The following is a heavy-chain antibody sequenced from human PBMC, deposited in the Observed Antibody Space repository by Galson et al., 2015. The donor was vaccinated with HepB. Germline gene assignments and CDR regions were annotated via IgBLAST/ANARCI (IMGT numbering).Heavy chain of an antibody. CDR1: GFTFSNAW. Sequence: LRLSCAASGFTFSNAWMSWVRQAPGKGLEWVGRIKSKTDGGTTDYAAPVKGRFTISRDDSKNTLYLQMNSLKTEDTAVYYCTTAVSIFGVAGQNDGPFDYWGQGTLVTVSS. CDR2: IKSKTDGGTT. D-gene: IGHD3-3*01. V-gene: IGHV3-15*01. CDR3: TTAVSIFGVAGQNDGPFDY. J-gene: IGHJ4*02.